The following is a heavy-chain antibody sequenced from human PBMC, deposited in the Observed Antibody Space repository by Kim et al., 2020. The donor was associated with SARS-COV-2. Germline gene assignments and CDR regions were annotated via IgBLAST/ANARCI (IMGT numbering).Heavy chain of an antibody. CDR2: TSYDGSII. V-gene: IGHV3-30*04. D-gene: IGHD3-10*01. CDR3: AREGYASGTMGYFDY. Sequence: GGSLRLSCLASGFTFSSYAMSWIRQAPGKGPEWVAVTSYDGSIIYYADSVKGRFTISRANSRNTLYLDMDSLSAQDTAIYYCAREGYASGTMGYFDYWGQGTLVTVSS. J-gene: IGHJ4*02. CDR1: GFTFSSYA.